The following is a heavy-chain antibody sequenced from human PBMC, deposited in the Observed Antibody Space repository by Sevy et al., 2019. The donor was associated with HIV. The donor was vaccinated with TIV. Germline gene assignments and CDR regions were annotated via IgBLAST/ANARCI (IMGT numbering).Heavy chain of an antibody. D-gene: IGHD3-10*01. V-gene: IGHV3-9*01. Sequence: GGSLRLSCTASGFTLDDYAMHWVRQAPGKGLEWVSGISWNRGSIAYADSVKGRFTISRDNAKNSLYLQMNSLRTEDTALYYCAKDKYGLGSSYYFDYWGQGTLVTVSS. CDR3: AKDKYGLGSSYYFDY. CDR1: GFTLDDYA. CDR2: ISWNRGSI. J-gene: IGHJ4*02.